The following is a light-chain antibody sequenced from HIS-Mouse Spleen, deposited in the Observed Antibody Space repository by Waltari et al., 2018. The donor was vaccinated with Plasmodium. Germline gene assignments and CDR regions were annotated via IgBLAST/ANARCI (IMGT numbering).Light chain of an antibody. CDR2: VVS. V-gene: IGLV2-8*01. CDR3: SSYAGSNNLV. CDR1: SSDVGGYNY. J-gene: IGLJ2*01. Sequence: QSALTQPPSASGSPGQSVTISCTGTSSDVGGYNYVSWYQQHPGKAPNLMIYVVSQRHAGVPDRFSGSKSGNTASLTVSGLQAEYEADYYCSSYAGSNNLVFGGGTKLTVL.